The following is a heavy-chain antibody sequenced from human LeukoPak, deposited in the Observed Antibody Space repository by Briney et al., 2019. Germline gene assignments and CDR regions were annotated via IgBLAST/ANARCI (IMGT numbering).Heavy chain of an antibody. Sequence: PGGSLRLSCSASGFTVSSNYMSWVRQAPRKGLEWVSVIYSGRTTYYADSVKGRFTISRDNSKNTLHLQMTSLRAEETAVYYCARSGDYEFDYWGQGTLVTVSS. CDR1: GFTVSSNY. J-gene: IGHJ4*02. D-gene: IGHD4-17*01. V-gene: IGHV3-66*01. CDR3: ARSGDYEFDY. CDR2: IYSGRTT.